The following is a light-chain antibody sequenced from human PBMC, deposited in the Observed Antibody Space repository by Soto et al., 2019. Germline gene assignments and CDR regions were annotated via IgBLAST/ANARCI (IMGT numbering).Light chain of an antibody. CDR1: SSDVGGYDY. Sequence: QSVLTQPASVSGSPGQSVTISCTGSSSDVGGYDYVSWYQQHPGQAPKLIIFEVRTRPSGVSNRFSGSKSDNTATLTISGRQPEDDAEYYYCAVRGDITYVFGSGTKLTVL. V-gene: IGLV2-14*01. CDR2: EVR. CDR3: CAVRGDITYV. J-gene: IGLJ1*01.